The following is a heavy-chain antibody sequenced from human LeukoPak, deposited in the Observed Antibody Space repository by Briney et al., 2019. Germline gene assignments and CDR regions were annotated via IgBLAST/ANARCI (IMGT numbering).Heavy chain of an antibody. CDR1: GFTFTDYY. J-gene: IGHJ3*01. CDR3: GRDFGLVGTKRSFDL. CDR2: ISGSGTTI. Sequence: KPGGSLRLSCAASGFTFTDYYMGWIRQAPGKGLEWFSYISGSGTTIFYADSVKGRFTISRDNAKNSVDLQMNSLRAEDTAVYYCGRDFGLVGTKRSFDLWGQGTMVTVSS. D-gene: IGHD1-7*01. V-gene: IGHV3-11*01.